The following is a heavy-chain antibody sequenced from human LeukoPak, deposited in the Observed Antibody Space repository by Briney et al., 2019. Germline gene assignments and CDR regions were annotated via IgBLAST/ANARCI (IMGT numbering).Heavy chain of an antibody. CDR2: INHSGST. CDR1: GGSFSGYY. V-gene: IGHV4-34*01. J-gene: IGHJ4*02. D-gene: IGHD6-6*01. Sequence: SETLSLTCAVYGGSFSGYYWGWIRQPPGKGLEWIGEINHSGSTNYNPSLKSRVTISVDTSKNQFSLKLSSVTAADTAVYYCARGMYSSSGFDYWGQGTLVTVSS. CDR3: ARGMYSSSGFDY.